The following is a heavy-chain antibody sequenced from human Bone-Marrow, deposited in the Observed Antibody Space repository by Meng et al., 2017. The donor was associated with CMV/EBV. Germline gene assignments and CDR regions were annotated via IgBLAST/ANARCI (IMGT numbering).Heavy chain of an antibody. J-gene: IGHJ4*02. CDR3: ATAPRVEWLGGFDY. CDR1: GYTFTSYY. CDR2: INPSGGST. V-gene: IGHV1-46*01. Sequence: ASVKVSCKASGYTFTSYYMHWVRQAPGQGLEWMGIINPSGGSTSYAQKFQGRVTMTEDTSTDTAYMELSSLRSEDTAVYYCATAPRVEWLGGFDYWGQGTLVTGS. D-gene: IGHD3-3*01.